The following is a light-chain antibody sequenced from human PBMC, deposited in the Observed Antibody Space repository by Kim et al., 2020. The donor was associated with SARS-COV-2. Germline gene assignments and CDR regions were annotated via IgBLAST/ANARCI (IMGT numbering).Light chain of an antibody. CDR3: CSYAGSSTSYV. V-gene: IGLV2-23*02. CDR1: SSDVGSYNL. J-gene: IGLJ1*01. Sequence: QSALTQPASVSGSPGQSITISCTGTSSDVGSYNLVSWYQQHPGKAPKLMICEVSKRPSGVSNRFSGSKSGNTASLTISGLQAEDEADYYCCSYAGSSTSYVFGTGTKVTVL. CDR2: EVS.